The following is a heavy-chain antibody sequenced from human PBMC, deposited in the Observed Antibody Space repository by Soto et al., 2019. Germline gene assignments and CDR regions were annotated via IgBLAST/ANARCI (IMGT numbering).Heavy chain of an antibody. CDR3: ARCHSDSSGPGYLDS. CDR1: GGTFISDA. J-gene: IGHJ4*02. D-gene: IGHD3-22*01. CDR2: VIPMFPKA. Sequence: QVRLVQSEAEVKKVGSSVKVSCKVSGGTFISDAVTWVRQAPGQGLEWMGGVIPMFPKANYAQKFQGRATISADKATSTVYMELHSLKSEDTAVYYCARCHSDSSGPGYLDSWGQGTLVTV. V-gene: IGHV1-69*06.